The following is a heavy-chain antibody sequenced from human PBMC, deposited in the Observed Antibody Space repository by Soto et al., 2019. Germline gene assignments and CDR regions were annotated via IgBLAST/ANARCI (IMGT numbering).Heavy chain of an antibody. J-gene: IGHJ5*02. CDR2: MNPNSANT. V-gene: IGHV1-8*01. CDR3: ARGIVVVPAAMFVGTRWFDP. D-gene: IGHD2-2*01. CDR1: GYTFTSYD. Sequence: QVQLVQSGAEVKKPGASVKVSCKASGYTFTSYDINWVRQATGQGLEWMGWMNPNSANTGYAQKFQGRVTMTRNTSIYTAYMELDSMRSEDTAVYYCARGIVVVPAAMFVGTRWFDPWGQGTLVTVSS.